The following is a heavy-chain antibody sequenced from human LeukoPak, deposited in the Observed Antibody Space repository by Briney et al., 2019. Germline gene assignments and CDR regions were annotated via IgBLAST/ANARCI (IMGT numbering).Heavy chain of an antibody. J-gene: IGHJ5*02. D-gene: IGHD5-18*01. CDR2: MNPNSGNT. V-gene: IGHV1-8*01. CDR1: GYTFTSYD. CDR3: ARVPKNTAMVSENWFDP. Sequence: ASVKVSCKASGYTFTSYDINWVRQATGQGLEWMGWMNPNSGNTGYAQKFQGRVTMTRNTSISTAYMELSSLRSEDAAVYYCARVPKNTAMVSENWFDPWGQGTLVTVSS.